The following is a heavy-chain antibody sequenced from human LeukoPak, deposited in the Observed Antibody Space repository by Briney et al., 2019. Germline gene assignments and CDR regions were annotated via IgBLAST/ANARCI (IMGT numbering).Heavy chain of an antibody. CDR3: FTGSAYYYDS. J-gene: IGHJ5*01. CDR2: TSPDGNEK. V-gene: IGHV3-30*16. CDR1: GFTFSRFG. Sequence: PWGSLRLSCAASGFTFSRFGMHWVRQAPGKGLEWVAVTSPDGNEKYYADSVKGRFTISRDNSKNTVFLQMNSLSTEDTAVYSCFTGSAYYYDSWGQGTLVTVSS. D-gene: IGHD3-22*01.